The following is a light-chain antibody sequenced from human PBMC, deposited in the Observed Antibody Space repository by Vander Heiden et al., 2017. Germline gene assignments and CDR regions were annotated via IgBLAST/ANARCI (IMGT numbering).Light chain of an antibody. J-gene: IGLJ2*01. V-gene: IGLV3-1*01. Sequence: SYALTQPPSVSVSPGQTASITCSGDKLGDKYACWYQQKPGQSPVLVIYQDSKRPSGIPERFSGSTSGNTATLTISGTQAMDEADYYCQAWDSSTAVFGGGTKLTVL. CDR3: QAWDSSTAV. CDR1: KLGDKY. CDR2: QDS.